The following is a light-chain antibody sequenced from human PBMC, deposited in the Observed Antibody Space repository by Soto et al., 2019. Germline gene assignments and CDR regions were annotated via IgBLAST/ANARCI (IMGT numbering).Light chain of an antibody. CDR1: QSIGSW. CDR3: QQYDSYSPWT. CDR2: KAS. Sequence: DIQMTQSPTTLSASVGDRVTITCRASQSIGSWLAWYQQKPGKAPKLRIYKASTVESGVTSRFSGRGSGTEFNLTISSLQPDDFASYYCQQYDSYSPWTIGQGTNVEIK. V-gene: IGKV1-5*03. J-gene: IGKJ1*01.